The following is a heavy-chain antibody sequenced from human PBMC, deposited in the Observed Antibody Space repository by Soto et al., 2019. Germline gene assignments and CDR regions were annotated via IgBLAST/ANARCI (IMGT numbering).Heavy chain of an antibody. CDR3: ARHYCSGGSCYLHSYYYMDV. CDR1: GGSISSYY. V-gene: IGHV4-59*01. CDR2: IYYSGST. J-gene: IGHJ6*03. D-gene: IGHD2-15*01. Sequence: SETLCLTCTVSGGSISSYYWSWIRQPPGKGLEWIGYIYYSGSTNYNPSLKSRVTISVDTSKNQFSLKLSSVTAADTAVYYCARHYCSGGSCYLHSYYYMDVWGKATTVTVSS.